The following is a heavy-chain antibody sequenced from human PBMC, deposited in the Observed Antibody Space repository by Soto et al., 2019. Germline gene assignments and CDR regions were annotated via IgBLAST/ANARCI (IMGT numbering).Heavy chain of an antibody. J-gene: IGHJ4*02. V-gene: IGHV1-2*02. CDR1: GYTFTGYY. CDR3: ARHSGYDYVFDY. Sequence: QVQLVQSGAEVKKPGASVKVSCKASGYTFTGYYIHWVRQAPGQGLEWMGWINPNNGDTNYAQKFQGRVTMTRDTSTNTAYMELSSLTFDDTAVYYCARHSGYDYVFDYWGQGTLVTVSS. CDR2: INPNNGDT. D-gene: IGHD5-12*01.